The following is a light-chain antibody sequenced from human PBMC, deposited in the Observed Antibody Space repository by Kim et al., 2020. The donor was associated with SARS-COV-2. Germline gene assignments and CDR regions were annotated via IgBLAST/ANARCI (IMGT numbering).Light chain of an antibody. Sequence: ASLGVRVTITCRAKQGIRSDLGWYQQKPGKAPTRLIYGASTLQSGVPSRFSGSGSGTEFTLTISSLQPEDLATYFCLQHHAYPRTFDQGTKVDIK. CDR3: LQHHAYPRT. CDR2: GAS. CDR1: QGIRSD. J-gene: IGKJ1*01. V-gene: IGKV1-17*01.